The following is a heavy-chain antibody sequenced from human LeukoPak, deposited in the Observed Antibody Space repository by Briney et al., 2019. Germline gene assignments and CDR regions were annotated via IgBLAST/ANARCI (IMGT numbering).Heavy chain of an antibody. Sequence: ASVKVSCKASGYTFTGYYMHWVRQAPGQGLEWMGWINPDSGGTNSAQKFQGRVTMTRDTSISTAYMELRSLRSDDTAVYYCARDKGSGSLLPFDYWGQGTLVTVSS. V-gene: IGHV1-2*02. J-gene: IGHJ4*02. CDR1: GYTFTGYY. CDR2: INPDSGGT. D-gene: IGHD1-26*01. CDR3: ARDKGSGSLLPFDY.